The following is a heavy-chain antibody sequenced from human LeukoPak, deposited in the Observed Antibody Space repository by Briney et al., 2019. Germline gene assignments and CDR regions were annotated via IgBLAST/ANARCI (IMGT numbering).Heavy chain of an antibody. J-gene: IGHJ6*02. CDR1: GGSISSSSYY. D-gene: IGHD3-22*01. CDR3: ARDPTYDSSGYWWGVYYYYGMDV. CDR2: IYYSGST. V-gene: IGHV4-39*07. Sequence: SEILSLTCTVSGGSISSSSYYWGWIRQPPGKGLEWIGSIYYSGSTYYNPSLKSRVTISVDTSKNQFSLKLSSVTAADTAVYYCARDPTYDSSGYWWGVYYYYGMDVWGQGTTVTVSS.